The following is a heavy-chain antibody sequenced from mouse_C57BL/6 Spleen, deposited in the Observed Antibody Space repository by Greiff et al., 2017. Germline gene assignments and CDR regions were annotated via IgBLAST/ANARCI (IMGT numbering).Heavy chain of an antibody. J-gene: IGHJ2*01. CDR2: INPSSGYT. CDR1: GYTFTSYT. CDR3: ARNPGSSYFDY. V-gene: IGHV1-4*01. Sequence: QVQLQQSGAELSRPGASVKMSCKASGYTFTSYTMHWVKQRPGQGLEWIGYINPSSGYTKYNQKFKDKATLTADKSSSTAYMQLSSLTSEDSAVYYCARNPGSSYFDYWGQGTTLTVSS. D-gene: IGHD1-1*01.